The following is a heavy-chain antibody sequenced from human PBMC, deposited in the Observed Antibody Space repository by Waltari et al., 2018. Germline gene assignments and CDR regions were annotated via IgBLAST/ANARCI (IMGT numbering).Heavy chain of an antibody. CDR3: AREVTIFGVVIASFDY. CDR1: GYSISSGYY. J-gene: IGHJ4*02. Sequence: QVQLQESGPGLVKPSETLSLTCTVSGYSISSGYYWGWIRQPPGKGLEWIGIIFHRGRAYYSPSLNSRVTISVDTSKNQFSLKLSSVTAADTAVYYCAREVTIFGVVIASFDYWGQGTLVTVSS. CDR2: IFHRGRA. V-gene: IGHV4-38-2*02. D-gene: IGHD3-3*01.